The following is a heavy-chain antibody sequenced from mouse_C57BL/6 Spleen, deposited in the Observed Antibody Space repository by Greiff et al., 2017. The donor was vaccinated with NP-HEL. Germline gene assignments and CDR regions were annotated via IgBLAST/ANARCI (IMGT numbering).Heavy chain of an antibody. CDR3: TRVTGWAMDY. J-gene: IGHJ4*01. CDR2: ISSGGDYI. D-gene: IGHD2-13*01. V-gene: IGHV5-9-1*02. Sequence: DVMLVESGEGLVKPGGSLKLSCAASGFTFSSYAMSWVRQTPEKRLEWVSYISSGGDYIYYADTVKGRFTISRDNARNTLYLQMSSLKSEDTAMYYCTRVTGWAMDYWGQGTSVTVSS. CDR1: GFTFSSYA.